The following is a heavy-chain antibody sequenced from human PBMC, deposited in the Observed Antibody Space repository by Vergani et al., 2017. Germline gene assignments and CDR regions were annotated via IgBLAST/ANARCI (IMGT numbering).Heavy chain of an antibody. CDR2: IYYSGST. V-gene: IGHV4-61*02. CDR1: GGSISSGSYY. D-gene: IGHD5-24*01. J-gene: IGHJ4*02. CDR3: ARLEMATIGY. Sequence: QVQLQESGPGLVRPSQTLSLTCTVSGGSISSGSYYWSWFRQPAGKGLEWIGSIYYSGSTYYNPSLKSRVTISVDTSKNQFSLKLSSVTAADTAVYYCARLEMATIGYWGQGTLVTVSS.